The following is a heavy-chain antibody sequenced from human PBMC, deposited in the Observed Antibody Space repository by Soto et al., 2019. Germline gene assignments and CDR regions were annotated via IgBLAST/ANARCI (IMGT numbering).Heavy chain of an antibody. Sequence: PSQTLSLTCAISGDSVSSNSAAWNWIRQSPSRGLEWLGRTYYRSKWYNDYAVSVKSRITINPDTSKNQFSLQLNSVTPEDTAVYYCAREGGYSSSWRHHYYYGMDVWGQGTTVTVSS. CDR2: TYYRSKWYN. CDR1: GDSVSSNSAA. CDR3: AREGGYSSSWRHHYYYGMDV. V-gene: IGHV6-1*01. D-gene: IGHD6-13*01. J-gene: IGHJ6*02.